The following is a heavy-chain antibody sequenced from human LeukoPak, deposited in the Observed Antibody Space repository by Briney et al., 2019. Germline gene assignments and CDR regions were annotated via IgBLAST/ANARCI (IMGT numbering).Heavy chain of an antibody. CDR3: ANSPVTIWFGDPSFVY. D-gene: IGHD3-10*01. CDR2: ISYDGSNK. J-gene: IGHJ4*02. Sequence: GGSLRLSCAASGFTFSSYSMNWVRQAPGKGLEWVAVISYDGSNKYYADSVKGRFTISRDNSKNTLYLQMNSLRAEDTAVYYCANSPVTIWFGDPSFVYWGQGTLVTVSS. V-gene: IGHV3-30*18. CDR1: GFTFSSYS.